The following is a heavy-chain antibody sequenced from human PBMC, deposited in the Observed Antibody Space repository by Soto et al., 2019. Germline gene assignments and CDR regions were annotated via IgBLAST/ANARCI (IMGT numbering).Heavy chain of an antibody. CDR2: ISGSGGST. Sequence: PGGSLRLSCAASGFTFSSYAMSWVRQAPGKGLEWVAAISGSGGSTYYADSVKGRFTISRDNSKNTLYLQMNSLRAEDTAVYYCARAHSSSRYYPSPYFDYWGQGTLVTVSS. CDR3: ARAHSSSRYYPSPYFDY. CDR1: GFTFSSYA. J-gene: IGHJ4*02. V-gene: IGHV3-23*01. D-gene: IGHD6-13*01.